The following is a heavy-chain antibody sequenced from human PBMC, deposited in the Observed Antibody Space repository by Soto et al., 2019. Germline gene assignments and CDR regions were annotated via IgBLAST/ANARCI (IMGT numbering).Heavy chain of an antibody. CDR1: GGSISSSSYY. Sequence: SETLSLTCTVSGGSISSSSYYWGWIRQPPGKGLEWIGSIYYSGSTYYNPSLKSRVTISVDTSKNQFSLKLSSVTAADTAVYYCARLAKTIWSGYYTVFDYWGQGTLVTVSS. V-gene: IGHV4-39*01. CDR3: ARLAKTIWSGYYTVFDY. D-gene: IGHD3-3*01. J-gene: IGHJ4*02. CDR2: IYYSGST.